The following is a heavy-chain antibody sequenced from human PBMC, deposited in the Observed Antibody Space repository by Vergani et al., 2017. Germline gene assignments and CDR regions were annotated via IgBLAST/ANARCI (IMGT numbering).Heavy chain of an antibody. Sequence: QVQLVESGGGVVQPGRSLRLSCAASGFTFSSYGMHWVRQAPGKGLEWVAVISYDGSNKYYADSVKGRFTISRDNSKNTLYLQMNSLRAEDTAVYYCARGAPGSSSWVLFPDWGQGTLVTVSS. CDR2: ISYDGSNK. CDR1: GFTFSSYG. D-gene: IGHD6-13*01. V-gene: IGHV3-30*03. CDR3: ARGAPGSSSWVLFPD. J-gene: IGHJ4*02.